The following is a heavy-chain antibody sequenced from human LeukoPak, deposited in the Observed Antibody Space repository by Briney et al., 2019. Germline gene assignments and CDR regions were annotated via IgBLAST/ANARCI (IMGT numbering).Heavy chain of an antibody. D-gene: IGHD2-15*01. CDR2: INPNSDRT. Sequence: SERVSCKASGHTFTRYYMQWAPHAPTQALECRRRINPNSDRTNYAQKFQGRVTMTRDTSISTAYMELSRLRSDDTAVYYCARERAVQGYCSGGSCYINDYWGQGTLVTVSS. CDR3: ARERAVQGYCSGGSCYINDY. J-gene: IGHJ4*02. CDR1: GHTFTRYY. V-gene: IGHV1-2*06.